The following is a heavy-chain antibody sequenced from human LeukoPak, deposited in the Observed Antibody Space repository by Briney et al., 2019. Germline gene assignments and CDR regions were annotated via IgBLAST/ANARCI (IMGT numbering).Heavy chain of an antibody. Sequence: KPSETLSLTCTVSGDSMSIHYSSCIRQPPGNGREWIRYVYYTGSTNYNPSLKSRVTISVDTSKTQFSLKLNSVAAADTAVYYCAGTRYCSSASCQTTAPWGQGNLVTASS. CDR3: AGTRYCSSASCQTTAP. V-gene: IGHV4-59*11. J-gene: IGHJ5*02. CDR1: GDSMSIHY. D-gene: IGHD2-2*01. CDR2: VYYTGST.